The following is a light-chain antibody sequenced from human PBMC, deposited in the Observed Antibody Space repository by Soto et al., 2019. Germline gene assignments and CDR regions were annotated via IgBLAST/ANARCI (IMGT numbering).Light chain of an antibody. CDR2: AAS. J-gene: IGKJ5*01. V-gene: IGKV1-39*01. CDR1: QSISSY. Sequence: DIKMSQSPSSLSASLGDRVTITCRASQSISSYLNWYQQKPGKAPKLLIYAASSLQSGVPSRFSGSGSGTDFTLTISSLQPEDFATYYCQQSYSTPITFGQGRLLEV. CDR3: QQSYSTPIT.